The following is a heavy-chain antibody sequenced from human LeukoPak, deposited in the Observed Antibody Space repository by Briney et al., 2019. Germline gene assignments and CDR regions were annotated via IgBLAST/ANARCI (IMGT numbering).Heavy chain of an antibody. CDR3: GYQFDY. D-gene: IGHD3-22*01. CDR1: GGSFSGYC. V-gene: IGHV4-34*01. J-gene: IGHJ4*02. Sequence: SETLSLTCAVYGGSFSGYCWSWIRQPPGKGLEWIGEINHSGSTNYNPSLKSRVTISVDTSKNQFSLKLSSVTAADTAVYSSGYQFDYWGQGTLVTVSS. CDR2: INHSGST.